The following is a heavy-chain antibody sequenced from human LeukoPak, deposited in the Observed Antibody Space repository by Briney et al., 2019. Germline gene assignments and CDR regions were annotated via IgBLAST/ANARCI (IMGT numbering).Heavy chain of an antibody. Sequence: PGGSLRLSCADSGFTFSSYAMHWVRQAPGKGLERVAVISYDGSNKYYADSVKGRFTISRDNSKNTLYLQMNSLRAEDTAVYYCARELEQQPVQGAFDIWGQGTMVTASS. CDR3: ARELEQQPVQGAFDI. CDR2: ISYDGSNK. CDR1: GFTFSSYA. J-gene: IGHJ3*02. D-gene: IGHD6-13*01. V-gene: IGHV3-30*04.